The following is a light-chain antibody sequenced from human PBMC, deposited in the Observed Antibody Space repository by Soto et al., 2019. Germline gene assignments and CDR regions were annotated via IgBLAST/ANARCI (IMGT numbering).Light chain of an antibody. J-gene: IGLJ1*01. CDR1: SSDVGGYKY. V-gene: IGLV2-8*01. CDR3: SSYAGSNNFI. Sequence: QSALTQPPSASGSPGQSVTISCTGTSSDVGGYKYASWYQQHPGKAPKLMIYEVNKRPSGVPDRFSGSKSGNTASLTVSGLQAEDEADYYCSSYAGSNNFIFGTGTKVTVL. CDR2: EVN.